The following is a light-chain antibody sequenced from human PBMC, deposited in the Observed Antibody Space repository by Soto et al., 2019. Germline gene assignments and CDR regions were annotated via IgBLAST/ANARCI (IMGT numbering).Light chain of an antibody. J-gene: IGKJ1*01. CDR1: QSISTW. V-gene: IGKV1-5*03. CDR2: KAS. Sequence: DIQMTQSPSTLSASIGDRVTITCRASQSISTWLAWYQQTPGKAPKLLIYKASTLESGVPSRFSGSGSGTEFTLTISNLQPGDFATYYCQQYNTYSTTFGQGTKVEVK. CDR3: QQYNTYSTT.